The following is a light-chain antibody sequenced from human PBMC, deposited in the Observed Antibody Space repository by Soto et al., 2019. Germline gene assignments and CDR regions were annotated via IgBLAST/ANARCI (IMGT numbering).Light chain of an antibody. Sequence: DLQMTQSPSTLSASVGDSITITCRASQSISSWLAWYQQKPGKAPKLLIYDASSLESGVPSRFSGSGSATEFTLTISSLQPDDFATYYCQQYYTYSWTVGQGTKVDIK. CDR2: DAS. CDR1: QSISSW. CDR3: QQYYTYSWT. J-gene: IGKJ1*01. V-gene: IGKV1-5*01.